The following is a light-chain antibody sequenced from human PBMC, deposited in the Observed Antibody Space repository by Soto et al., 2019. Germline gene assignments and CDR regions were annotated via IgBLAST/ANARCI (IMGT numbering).Light chain of an antibody. Sequence: QSVLTQPPSVSAAPGQRVTISCSGSGSNIGSNYLSWYQQLPGTAPKLLLYDNDKRPSGIPARFSASKSGTSATLAITGLRSGDEAYYYCGTWDSSLNVWMFGGGTKLTVL. V-gene: IGLV1-51*01. CDR1: GSNIGSNY. CDR3: GTWDSSLNVWM. J-gene: IGLJ3*02. CDR2: DND.